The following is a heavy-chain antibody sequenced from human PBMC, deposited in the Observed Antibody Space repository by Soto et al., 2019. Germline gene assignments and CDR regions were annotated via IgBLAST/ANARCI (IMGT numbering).Heavy chain of an antibody. V-gene: IGHV1-46*01. CDR3: ARDGTLGGAIYYYGMDV. J-gene: IGHJ6*02. CDR2: ISPSGGST. Sequence: QVQLVQSGAEVKKPGASVKVSCKASGYTFTSYYMHWVRQAPGQGLEWMGIISPSGGSTSYAQKFQGRVTMTRDTSTSTVYMELSSLRSEDTAVYYCARDGTLGGAIYYYGMDVWGQGTTVTVSS. CDR1: GYTFTSYY. D-gene: IGHD1-7*01.